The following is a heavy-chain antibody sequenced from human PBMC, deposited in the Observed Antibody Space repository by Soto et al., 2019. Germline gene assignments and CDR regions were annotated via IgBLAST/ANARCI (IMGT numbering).Heavy chain of an antibody. CDR3: AKEQSWKATDY. CDR1: GFTFSNYA. D-gene: IGHD1-1*01. J-gene: IGHJ4*02. CDR2: ISGTGGST. V-gene: IGHV3-23*01. Sequence: EVQLLESGGGLVQPGGSLRLSCAASGFTFSNYAMSWVRQAPGRGLEWVSIISGTGGSTYYADSVKGRFTISRDNSKNTMYLQMNSLRAADTALYYCAKEQSWKATDYWGQGTMVTIFS.